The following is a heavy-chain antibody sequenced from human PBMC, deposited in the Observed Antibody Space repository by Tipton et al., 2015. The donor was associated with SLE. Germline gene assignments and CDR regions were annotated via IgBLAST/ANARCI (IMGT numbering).Heavy chain of an antibody. CDR3: ARSRGGLVESHFMDV. V-gene: IGHV3-23*03. Sequence: SLRLSCAASGFTLSSYAMTWVRQAPGKGLEWVSIIYSGGSTYYADSVKGRFTVSRGTSKNTLYLQMNSLRAEDTAVYYCARSRGGLVESHFMDVWGKGTTVTVSS. CDR1: GFTLSSYA. D-gene: IGHD2-8*02. CDR2: IYSGGST. J-gene: IGHJ6*03.